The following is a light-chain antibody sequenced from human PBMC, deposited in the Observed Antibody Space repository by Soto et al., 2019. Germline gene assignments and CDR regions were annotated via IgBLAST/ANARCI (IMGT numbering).Light chain of an antibody. V-gene: IGKV3D-15*01. Sequence: EIVMTQSPATLSVSPGEGATLSCRTSPSVDSNLAWYQQKPGQAPRLLIFGASTRATGIPARFSGSGSGTDFTLTISSLQSEDFAVYYCQQLTDWPPQWTFGQGTKVDIK. CDR3: QQLTDWPPQWT. CDR1: PSVDSN. J-gene: IGKJ1*01. CDR2: GAS.